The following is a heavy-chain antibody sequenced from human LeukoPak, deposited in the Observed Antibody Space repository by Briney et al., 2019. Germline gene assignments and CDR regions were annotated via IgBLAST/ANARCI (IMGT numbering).Heavy chain of an antibody. V-gene: IGHV1-18*01. CDR3: ARESSGSYYRLRYFDY. Sequence: ASVKVSCKASGYTFTSYGISWVRQAPGQGLEWMGWISAYNGNTNYAQKLQGRVTMTTDTSTSTAYMELRSLRSDDTAVYYCARESSGSYYRLRYFDYWGQGTLVTVSS. CDR2: ISAYNGNT. CDR1: GYTFTSYG. J-gene: IGHJ4*02. D-gene: IGHD3-10*01.